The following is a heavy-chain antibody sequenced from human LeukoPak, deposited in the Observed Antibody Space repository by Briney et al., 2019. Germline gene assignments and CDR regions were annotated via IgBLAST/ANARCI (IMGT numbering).Heavy chain of an antibody. CDR2: INYSGCT. J-gene: IGHJ1*01. CDR3: ANSPRGTEYFHH. CDR1: GDSVSSYY. V-gene: IGHV4-59*08. D-gene: IGHD4-23*01. Sequence: SETLSLTCTVSGDSVSSYYWSWIRQPPGKGLEWIGYINYSGCTNYNPSLKSRVTISGDTSKNQFSLKLSSVTAADTAVYYCANSPRGTEYFHHWGQGTLVTVSS.